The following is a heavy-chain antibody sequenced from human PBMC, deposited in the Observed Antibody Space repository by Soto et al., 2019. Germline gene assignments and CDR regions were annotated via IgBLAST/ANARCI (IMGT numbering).Heavy chain of an antibody. V-gene: IGHV4-34*01. J-gene: IGHJ5*02. CDR2: INHSGST. D-gene: IGHD3-22*01. CDR3: ARVGPWVPYYYDSSPYTFENWFDP. CDR1: GGSFSGYY. Sequence: PSETLSLTCAVYGGSFSGYYWSWIRQPPGKGLEWIGEINHSGSTNYNPSLKSRVTISVDTSNNHVSLILDSVTAADTAVYYCARVGPWVPYYYDSSPYTFENWFDPWGQGTLVTVSS.